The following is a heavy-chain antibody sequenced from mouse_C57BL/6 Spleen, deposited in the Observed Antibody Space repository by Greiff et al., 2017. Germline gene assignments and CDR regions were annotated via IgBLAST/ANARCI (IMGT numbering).Heavy chain of an antibody. CDR1: GFTFSSYA. CDR2: ISSGGDYI. CDR3: TRDKDAIVTYAMDY. V-gene: IGHV5-9-1*02. J-gene: IGHJ4*01. D-gene: IGHD2-12*01. Sequence: EVKLMESGEGLVKPGGSLKLSCAASGFTFSSYAMSWVRQTPEKGLEWVAYISSGGDYIYYADTVKGRFTISRDNARNTLYLQMSSLKSEDTAMDYCTRDKDAIVTYAMDYWGQGTSVTVSS.